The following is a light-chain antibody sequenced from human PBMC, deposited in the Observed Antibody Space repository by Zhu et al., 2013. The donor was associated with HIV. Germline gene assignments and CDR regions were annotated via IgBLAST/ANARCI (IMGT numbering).Light chain of an antibody. CDR2: AAS. J-gene: IGKJ2*01. CDR1: QSINSY. Sequence: DIQMTQSPSSLSASVGDRVTITCRASQSINSYLNWYQQKPGKAPKLLIYAASSLQSGVPPRFSASGSGTDFTLTINSLQPEDCATYYCQQSHSIPFTFGQGTKLEIK. V-gene: IGKV1-39*01. CDR3: QQSHSIPFT.